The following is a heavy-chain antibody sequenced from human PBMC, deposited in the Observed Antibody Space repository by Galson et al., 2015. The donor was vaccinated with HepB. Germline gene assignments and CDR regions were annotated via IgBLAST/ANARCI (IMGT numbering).Heavy chain of an antibody. V-gene: IGHV3-30*03. CDR1: GFTFTSYG. CDR3: ARAAYYGEEYFQH. Sequence: SLRLSCAASGFTFTSYGMHWVRQAPGKGLEWVAVISLDGSLKYYVDSVKGRFTISRDNSKKMLYLQMSSLRPEDTAIYYCARAAYYGEEYFQHWGQGTLVTVSS. D-gene: IGHD4-17*01. J-gene: IGHJ1*01. CDR2: ISLDGSLK.